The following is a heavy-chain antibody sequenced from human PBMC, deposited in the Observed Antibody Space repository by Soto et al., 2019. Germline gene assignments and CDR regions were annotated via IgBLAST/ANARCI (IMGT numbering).Heavy chain of an antibody. CDR1: GFTVSSNY. CDR2: IYSGGST. Sequence: EVQLVESGGGLIQPGGSLRLSCAASGFTVSSNYMSRVRQAPGKGLEWVSVIYSGGSTYYADSVKGRFTISRDNSKNTLYLQMNSLRAEDTAVYYCARTTYYDSSGYYPTPSWGQGTLVTVSS. J-gene: IGHJ5*02. V-gene: IGHV3-53*01. D-gene: IGHD3-22*01. CDR3: ARTTYYDSSGYYPTPS.